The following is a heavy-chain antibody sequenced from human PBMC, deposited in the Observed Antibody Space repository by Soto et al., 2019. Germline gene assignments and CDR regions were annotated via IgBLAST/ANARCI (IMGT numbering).Heavy chain of an antibody. V-gene: IGHV3-49*03. CDR2: IRSKAYGGTT. CDR3: TRDLTEYSRSSALDY. CDR1: GFTFGDYA. D-gene: IGHD6-6*01. J-gene: IGHJ4*02. Sequence: GGSLRLSCTSSGFTFGDYAMSWFRQAPGKGLEWVGFIRSKAYGGTTEYAASVKGRFTISRDDSKSIAYLQMNSLKTEDTAVYYCTRDLTEYSRSSALDYWGQGTLVTVSS.